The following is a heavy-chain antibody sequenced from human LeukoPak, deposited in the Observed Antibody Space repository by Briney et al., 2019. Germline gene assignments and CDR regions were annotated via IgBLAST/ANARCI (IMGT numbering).Heavy chain of an antibody. Sequence: SDTLSLTCTVSGGSISSSSYYWGWIRQPPGKGLEWFGSFYYSGSTYYNPSLKSRVTISVDTSKNQLSLKLTSVTAADTAVYYCARHGGAADGHWGQGTLVTVSS. CDR2: FYYSGST. J-gene: IGHJ4*02. CDR3: ARHGGAADGH. D-gene: IGHD6-13*01. CDR1: GGSISSSSYY. V-gene: IGHV4-39*01.